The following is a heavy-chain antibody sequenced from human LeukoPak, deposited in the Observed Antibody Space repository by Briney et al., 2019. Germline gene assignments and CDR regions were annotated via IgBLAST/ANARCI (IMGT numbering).Heavy chain of an antibody. D-gene: IGHD3-10*01. Sequence: PGGSLTLSCAASGFTFRSYWMSWIRQAPGKGLEWVANMKKEGCERYFVDSVKGRFTISRDNAKTSLYLQMISLRADDTAVYYCARESGAGPFDYWGQGTLVTVSS. CDR1: GFTFRSYW. J-gene: IGHJ4*02. CDR2: MKKEGCER. V-gene: IGHV3-7*01. CDR3: ARESGAGPFDY.